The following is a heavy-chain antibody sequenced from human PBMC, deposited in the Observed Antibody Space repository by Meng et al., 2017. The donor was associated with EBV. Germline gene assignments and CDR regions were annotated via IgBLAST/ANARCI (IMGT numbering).Heavy chain of an antibody. Sequence: HVQLVQFEAGVKQPGSSVKVSCKTSGGPFRYYAISWVRQAPGQGLEWLGGFLPRLGAPNYAQKFHGRVKITADESTSTHYMDLSSLRSEDTAIYYCASESGRGYTPDYWGQGTLVTVSS. J-gene: IGHJ4*02. CDR1: GGPFRYYA. V-gene: IGHV1-69*01. CDR3: ASESGRGYTPDY. CDR2: FLPRLGAP. D-gene: IGHD3-10*01.